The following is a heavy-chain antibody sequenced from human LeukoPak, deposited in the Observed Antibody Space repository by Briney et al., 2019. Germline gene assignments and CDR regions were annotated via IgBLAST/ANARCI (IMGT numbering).Heavy chain of an antibody. Sequence: SETLSLTCAVSGDSITSHNWWSWVRQSPGKGLEWIGEIYHSGTTNYSPSLKSRVTISVDKSKNQLSLRLTSVTAADTAVYFCASCLFDYYYFDQWDQGTLVTVSS. CDR2: IYHSGTT. D-gene: IGHD3-10*01. CDR1: GDSITSHNW. CDR3: ASCLFDYYYFDQ. V-gene: IGHV4-4*02. J-gene: IGHJ4*02.